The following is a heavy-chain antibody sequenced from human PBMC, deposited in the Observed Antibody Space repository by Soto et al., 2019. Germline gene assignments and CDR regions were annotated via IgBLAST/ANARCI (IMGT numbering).Heavy chain of an antibody. D-gene: IGHD2-2*01. CDR2: VSGNNGAS. J-gene: IGHJ5*01. V-gene: IGHV1-18*04. CDR1: GYTSADFG. CDR3: VRDQKYFRVNGNWFDS. Sequence: QVQLMQSGTEVKKPGASVTVSCKASGYTSADFGISWVRQAPGQGLEWMGSVSGNNGASNPAPKVQGRITMTLDTSTGVSYMALRSLRSDDTAIYYCVRDQKYFRVNGNWFDSWGQGTLVSVSS.